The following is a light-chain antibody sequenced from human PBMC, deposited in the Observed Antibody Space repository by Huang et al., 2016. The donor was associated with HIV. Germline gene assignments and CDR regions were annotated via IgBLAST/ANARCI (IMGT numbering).Light chain of an antibody. V-gene: IGKV2-28*01. J-gene: IGKJ1*01. CDR3: MQGLQSWT. CDR2: LGS. CDR1: QSLLHSNGHNY. Sequence: DIVMVQSPVSLSVTPGEAASITCRSSQSLLHSNGHNYLDWYRQKPGQSPQLLIYLGSTRAAGVPDRFSGSGSGTDFTRKINRVEADDVGVYYCMQGLQSWTFGQGTKVEI.